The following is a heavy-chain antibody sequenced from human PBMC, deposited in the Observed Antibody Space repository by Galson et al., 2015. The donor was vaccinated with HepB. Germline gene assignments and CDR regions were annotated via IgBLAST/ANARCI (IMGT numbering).Heavy chain of an antibody. CDR3: ARHVGESGSYGMDV. V-gene: IGHV4-39*01. CDR1: GVSTSSSSYY. D-gene: IGHD3-10*01. J-gene: IGHJ6*02. Sequence: SETLSLTCTVSGVSTSSSSYYWSWLRQPPGRGLEWIGSIYYTATTNYDPSLKRRVTISLGTSKNQFSLRLNSVTAADTAVYYCARHVGESGSYGMDVWGQGTTVTVSS. CDR2: IYYTATT.